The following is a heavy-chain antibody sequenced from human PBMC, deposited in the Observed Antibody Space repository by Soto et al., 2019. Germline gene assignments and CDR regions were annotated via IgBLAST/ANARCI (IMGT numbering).Heavy chain of an antibody. J-gene: IGHJ6*02. V-gene: IGHV4-4*02. Sequence: SETLSLTCAVSGGSISSSNWWSWVRQPPGKGLEWIGEIYHSGSTNYNPSLKSRVTISVDKSKNQFSLKLSSVTAADTAVYYCARDQLAAVAGTVYYYYGMDVWGQGTTVTVSS. CDR2: IYHSGST. CDR3: ARDQLAAVAGTVYYYYGMDV. CDR1: GGSISSSNW. D-gene: IGHD6-13*01.